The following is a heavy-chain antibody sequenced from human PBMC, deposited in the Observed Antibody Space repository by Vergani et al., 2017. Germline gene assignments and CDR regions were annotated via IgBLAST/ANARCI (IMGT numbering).Heavy chain of an antibody. D-gene: IGHD1-1*01. V-gene: IGHV3-30*02. CDR2: IRYDGSNK. CDR3: ARHDDWNDGVDY. CDR1: GFTFSSYG. Sequence: QVQLVESGGGVVQPGGSLRLSCAASGFTFSSYGMHWVRQAPGKGLEWVAFIRYDGSNKYYADFVKGRFTISRDNSKNTLYLQMNSLRAEDTAVYYCARHDDWNDGVDYWGQGTLVTVSS. J-gene: IGHJ4*02.